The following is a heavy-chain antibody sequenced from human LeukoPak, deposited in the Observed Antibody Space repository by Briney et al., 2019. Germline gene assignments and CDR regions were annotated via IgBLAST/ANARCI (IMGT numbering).Heavy chain of an antibody. Sequence: PSETLSLNCTVSVGSINSSTYHWGWTRQPPGKGLEWIGTISYSGSAYYNPSLQSRVTISVDTSMHHFSLRLTSVTAADTAVYYCVRLPRHFDGLIPFTFDFWGQGTVVTVSS. D-gene: IGHD3-9*01. J-gene: IGHJ4*02. CDR3: VRLPRHFDGLIPFTFDF. CDR2: ISYSGSA. V-gene: IGHV4-39*02. CDR1: VGSINSSTYH.